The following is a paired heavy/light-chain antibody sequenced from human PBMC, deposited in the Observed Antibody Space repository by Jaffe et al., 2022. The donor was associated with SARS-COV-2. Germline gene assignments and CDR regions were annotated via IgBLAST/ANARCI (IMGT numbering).Light chain of an antibody. V-gene: IGLV3-25*03. CDR3: QSADSSGTYV. CDR2: KDT. Sequence: SYELTQPPSVSVSPGQTAGITCSGDALSRQYTYWYQQKPGQAPILVIYKDTERPSGIPERFSGSNSGTTVTLTISGVQAEDEADYYCQSADSSGTYVFGGGTKLTVL. CDR1: ALSRQY. J-gene: IGLJ3*02.
Heavy chain of an antibody. V-gene: IGHV5-51*01. J-gene: IGHJ6*03. D-gene: IGHD3-16*01. Sequence: EVQLVQSGAEVKKPGESLKISCKASGYIFIDYWVGWVRQRPGKGLEWMGIIYPGDSDIKYSPSFQGQVTISADKSIRTAYLQWSSLKASDGAVYFCARGQSGVDYKTYYYMDVWSTGTTVTVTS. CDR2: IYPGDSDI. CDR1: GYIFIDYW. CDR3: ARGQSGVDYKTYYYMDV.